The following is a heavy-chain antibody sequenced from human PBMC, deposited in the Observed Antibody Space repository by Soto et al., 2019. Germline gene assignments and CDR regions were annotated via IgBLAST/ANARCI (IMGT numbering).Heavy chain of an antibody. CDR1: GFTFSSYD. V-gene: IGHV3-23*01. J-gene: IGHJ4*02. CDR2: ISGSGGST. D-gene: IGHD6-19*01. Sequence: PGGSLRLSCAASGFTFSSYDMSWVRQAPGKGLEWVSAISGSGGSTYSADSVKGRFTISRDNPKHTLYLQMNSLRAEDTAVYYCAKAFGSSGPQRGYFDYWGQGTLVTVSS. CDR3: AKAFGSSGPQRGYFDY.